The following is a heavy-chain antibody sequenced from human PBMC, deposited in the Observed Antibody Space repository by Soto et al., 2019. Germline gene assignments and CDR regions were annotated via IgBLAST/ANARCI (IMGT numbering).Heavy chain of an antibody. CDR2: IIPIFGTA. CDR3: ARDGGRHSGGIDY. D-gene: IGHD1-26*01. J-gene: IGHJ4*02. CDR1: GGTFPSYS. V-gene: IGHV1-69*01. Sequence: QVQLVQSGAEVKTPGSSVKVSCKASGGTFPSYSINWVRQAPGQGLEWMGEIIPIFGTANYAQKFQGRVTMTADESTSTAYMELSSLISEDTAVYYCARDGGRHSGGIDYWGQGTLVTVSS.